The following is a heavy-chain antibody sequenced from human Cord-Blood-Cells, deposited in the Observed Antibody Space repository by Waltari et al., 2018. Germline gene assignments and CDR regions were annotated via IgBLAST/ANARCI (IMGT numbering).Heavy chain of an antibody. Sequence: EVQLVESGGGLVKPGGSLSLSCAASGFTFSSYRRNWVRQAPGKGLEWVSSISSSSSYIYYADSVKGRFTISRDNAKNSLYLQMNSLRAEDTAVYYCARDDVFDYWGQGTLVTVSS. CDR3: ARDDVFDY. CDR1: GFTFSSYR. V-gene: IGHV3-21*01. CDR2: ISSSSSYI. J-gene: IGHJ4*02.